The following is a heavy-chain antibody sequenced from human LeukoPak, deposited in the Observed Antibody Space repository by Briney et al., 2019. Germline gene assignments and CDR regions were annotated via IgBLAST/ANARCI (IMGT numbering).Heavy chain of an antibody. CDR2: VDHSGRT. J-gene: IGHJ4*02. V-gene: IGHV4-4*02. CDR3: ARGDRGGWLDFDS. CDR1: GGSISGDNW. Sequence: SETLSLTCAVSGGSISGDNWWSWARRAPGKGLEWIGEVDHSGRTNYNPSLKSRVTISEDKSKNQFSLIMSSVTAADTAVYYCARGDRGGWLDFDSWGQGTLATVSS. D-gene: IGHD3-22*01.